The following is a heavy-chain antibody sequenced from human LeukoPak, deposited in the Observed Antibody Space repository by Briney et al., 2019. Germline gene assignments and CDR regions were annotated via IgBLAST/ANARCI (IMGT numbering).Heavy chain of an antibody. CDR1: GFTFSSYA. J-gene: IGHJ6*04. D-gene: IGHD6-19*01. CDR3: AKNIAVAGTNYYDGMDL. V-gene: IGHV3-23*01. CDR2: ISGSGGST. Sequence: GGSLRLSCAASGFTFSSYAVSWVRQAAGKGLEWVSAISGSGGSTYYADSVKGRFTISRDNSKNTLYLQINGLGTEDTAVYYCAKNIAVAGTNYYDGMDLWGKGTTVTVSS.